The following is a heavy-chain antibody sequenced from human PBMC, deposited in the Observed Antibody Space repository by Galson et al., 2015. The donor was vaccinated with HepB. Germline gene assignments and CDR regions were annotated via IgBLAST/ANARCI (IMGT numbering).Heavy chain of an antibody. J-gene: IGHJ5*02. D-gene: IGHD3-16*01. CDR2: INGRGSTR. CDR1: GFIFRHHA. Sequence: SLRLSCAGSGFIFRHHAMAWIRQAPGKGLEWVSGINGRGSTRSYSDAVKGRFSISRGNSKDTVFLQMDNLRAEDTAVYYRVKEGSWFGGDWFDPWGQGALVTVS. V-gene: IGHV3-23*01. CDR3: VKEGSWFGGDWFDP.